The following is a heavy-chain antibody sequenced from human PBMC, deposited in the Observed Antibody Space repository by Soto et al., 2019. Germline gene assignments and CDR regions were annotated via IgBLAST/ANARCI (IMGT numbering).Heavy chain of an antibody. J-gene: IGHJ4*02. CDR2: IYGGGST. V-gene: IGHV3-66*01. Sequence: EVQLVQSGGGLVQPGGSLRLSCAASGFVINSNYMSWIRQAPGKGLEWVSVIYGGGSTYYADSVKGRFTISRDNSKNTLYLQMNSLRGEDTAVYYCARDGYSYCFDYWGQGTLVTVSS. CDR3: ARDGYSYCFDY. CDR1: GFVINSNY. D-gene: IGHD5-18*01.